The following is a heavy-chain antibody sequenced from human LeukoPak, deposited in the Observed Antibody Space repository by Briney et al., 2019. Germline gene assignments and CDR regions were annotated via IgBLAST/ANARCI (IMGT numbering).Heavy chain of an antibody. CDR1: GFTFSNYA. CDR3: AKWGDYDVLTGYYVSDY. V-gene: IGHV3-23*01. D-gene: IGHD3-9*01. Sequence: AGASLRLSCAASGFTFSNYAMSWVRKAPGKGPEWVSAITGSGGNTYYADSVKGRFTISRDNSKNTVFLQMNSLRAEDTAVYYCAKWGDYDVLTGYYVSDYWGQGTLVTVSS. CDR2: ITGSGGNT. J-gene: IGHJ4*02.